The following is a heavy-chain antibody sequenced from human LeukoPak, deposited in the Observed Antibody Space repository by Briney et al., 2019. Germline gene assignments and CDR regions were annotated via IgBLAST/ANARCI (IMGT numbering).Heavy chain of an antibody. CDR3: AREVTMVRGVIVSSGHDAFDI. D-gene: IGHD3-10*01. CDR2: INAGNGNT. CDR1: GYTFTIYA. J-gene: IGHJ3*02. V-gene: IGHV1-3*03. Sequence: ASVTVSCRASGYTFTIYAMHWVRQAPGQRLEWMGWINAGNGNTKYSQEFQGRVTITRDTSASTAYMELSSLRSEDTAVYYCAREVTMVRGVIVSSGHDAFDIWGQGTMVTVSS.